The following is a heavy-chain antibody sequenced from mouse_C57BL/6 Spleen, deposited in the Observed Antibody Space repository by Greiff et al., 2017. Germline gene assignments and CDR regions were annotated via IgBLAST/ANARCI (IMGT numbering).Heavy chain of an antibody. CDR3: ARCVTKVAAMDY. CDR1: GYTFTSYW. J-gene: IGHJ4*01. D-gene: IGHD1-1*01. V-gene: IGHV1-7*01. CDR2: INPSSGNT. Sequence: VQLLQSGAELANPGASVKLSCKASGYTFTSYWMHWVKQRPGQGLEWIGYINPSSGNTKYNQKFKDKATLTADTSSSTAYMQLSRLTYEDSAVXSCARCVTKVAAMDYWGQGTSVTVSS.